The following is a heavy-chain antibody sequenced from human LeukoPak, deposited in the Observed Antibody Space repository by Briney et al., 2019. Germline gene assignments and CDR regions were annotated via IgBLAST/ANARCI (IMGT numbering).Heavy chain of an antibody. Sequence: GASVKVSCKASGGTFSNYAISWVRQAPGQGLEWMGRIIPILGITNYAQRFQGRVTITADTSTSTAYMELSSLRSEDTAIYYCARDPLSDRTATTCYTVSVYWGQGTLVTVSS. CDR3: ARDPLSDRTATTCYTVSVY. V-gene: IGHV1-69*04. CDR2: IIPILGIT. D-gene: IGHD2-2*02. CDR1: GGTFSNYA. J-gene: IGHJ4*02.